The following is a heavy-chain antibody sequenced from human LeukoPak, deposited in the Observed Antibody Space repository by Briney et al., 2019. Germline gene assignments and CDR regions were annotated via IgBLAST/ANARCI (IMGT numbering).Heavy chain of an antibody. D-gene: IGHD1-26*01. Sequence: SVKVSCKASGGTFSSYAISWVRQAPGQGLEWMGGIIPIFGTANYAQKFQGSVTITADESTSTAYMELSSPRSEDTAVYYCARDLVGASSPFGYWGQGTLVTVSS. CDR1: GGTFSSYA. V-gene: IGHV1-69*13. CDR3: ARDLVGASSPFGY. J-gene: IGHJ4*02. CDR2: IIPIFGTA.